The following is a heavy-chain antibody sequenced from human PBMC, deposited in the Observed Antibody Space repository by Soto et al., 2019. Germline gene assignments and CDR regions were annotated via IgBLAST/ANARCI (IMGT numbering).Heavy chain of an antibody. CDR1: GYTFTSYA. CDR3: ARGDILIDY. CDR2: INAGNGNT. Sequence: AXXKVSCQASGYTFTSYAMHWVRQAPGQRLEWMGWINAGNGNTKYSQKFQGRVTITRDTSASTAYMDLSSLRSEDTAVYYCARGDILIDYWGQGTLVTVSS. J-gene: IGHJ4*02. D-gene: IGHD3-9*01. V-gene: IGHV1-3*01.